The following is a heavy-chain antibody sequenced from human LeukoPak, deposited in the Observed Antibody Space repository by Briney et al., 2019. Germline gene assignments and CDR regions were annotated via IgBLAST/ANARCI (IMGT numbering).Heavy chain of an antibody. Sequence: SVKISCKASGGTLSSYAISWVRQAPGQGLEWMGRILPIFGTSNYAQKFQGRVTITTDESTSTVYMELSSLRSEDTAVYYCARGYDSSAYYPGWGQGTLVIVSS. CDR2: ILPIFGTS. V-gene: IGHV1-69*05. J-gene: IGHJ4*02. CDR1: GGTLSSYA. CDR3: ARGYDSSAYYPG. D-gene: IGHD3-22*01.